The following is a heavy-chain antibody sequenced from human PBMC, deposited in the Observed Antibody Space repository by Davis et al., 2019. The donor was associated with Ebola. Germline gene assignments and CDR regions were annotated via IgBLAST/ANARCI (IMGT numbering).Heavy chain of an antibody. J-gene: IGHJ4*02. V-gene: IGHV4-59*04. D-gene: IGHD6-19*01. CDR1: GGSISSYY. Sequence: MPSETLSLTCTVSGGSISSYYWSWIRQPPGKGLEWIGYIYYSGSTYYNPSLKSRVTISVDTSKNQFSLKLSSVTAADTAVYYCAIRSGWYPGYWGQGTLVTVSS. CDR2: IYYSGST. CDR3: AIRSGWYPGY.